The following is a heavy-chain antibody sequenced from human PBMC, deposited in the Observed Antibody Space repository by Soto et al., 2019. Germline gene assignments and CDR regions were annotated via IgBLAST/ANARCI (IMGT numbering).Heavy chain of an antibody. CDR3: ARVDYYDSSGYYGY. CDR2: ISGYNGIT. D-gene: IGHD3-22*01. V-gene: IGHV1-18*04. J-gene: IGHJ4*02. CDR1: GYTFTIYG. Sequence: QVQLVQSGAEVKQPGASVKVSFTASGYTFTIYGISWVRQAPGQGLEWMGWISGYNGITDYAQNLQDRVTLTTDASTSAVYMELRSLRSDDTAVYYCARVDYYDSSGYYGYWGQGTLITVSS.